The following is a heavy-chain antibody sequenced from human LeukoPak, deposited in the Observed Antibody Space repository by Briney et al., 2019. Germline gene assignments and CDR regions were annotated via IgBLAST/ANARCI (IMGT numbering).Heavy chain of an antibody. D-gene: IGHD3-9*01. CDR2: IQYDGTDI. J-gene: IGHJ4*02. CDR1: GFTFSIYG. V-gene: IGHV3-30*02. CDR3: ARGYYDILTGYLDY. Sequence: GGSLRLSCAASGFTFSIYGMHWVRQAPGKGLEWVAYIQYDGTDIHYTDSVKGRFTISRDNSKNTLYLQMNSLRAEDTAVYYCARGYYDILTGYLDYWGQGTLVTVPS.